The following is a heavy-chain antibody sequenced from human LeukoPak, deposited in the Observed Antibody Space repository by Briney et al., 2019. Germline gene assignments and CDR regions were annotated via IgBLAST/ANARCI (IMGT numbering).Heavy chain of an antibody. CDR2: ISDNGGRT. D-gene: IGHD2-2*01. CDR3: ARDEPPAAILGN. J-gene: IGHJ4*02. Sequence: GGSLRLSCAASGFTFSGYAMSWVRQAPGKGLEWVSTISDNGGRTYYADSVKGRFTISRDNSKNTLYLQMNSLRAEDTAVYYCARDEPPAAILGNWGQGTLVTVSS. V-gene: IGHV3-23*01. CDR1: GFTFSGYA.